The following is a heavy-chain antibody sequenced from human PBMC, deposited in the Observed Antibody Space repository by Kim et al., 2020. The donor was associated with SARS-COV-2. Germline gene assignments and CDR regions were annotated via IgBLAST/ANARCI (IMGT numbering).Heavy chain of an antibody. CDR3: ARYVPGGLDY. D-gene: IGHD3-16*01. V-gene: IGHV3-33*01. J-gene: IGHJ4*02. CDR2: IWFDGSKK. Sequence: GGSLRLSCAASGFTFSKNGMHWVRQAPGKGLEWLAVIWFDGSKKYYVDSVNGRFTISRDNSKNTLSLQMNSLRAEDTAVYYCARYVPGGLDYWGQGALVTVSS. CDR1: GFTFSKNG.